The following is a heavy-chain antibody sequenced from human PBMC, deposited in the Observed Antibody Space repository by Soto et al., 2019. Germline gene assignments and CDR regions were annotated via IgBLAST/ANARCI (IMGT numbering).Heavy chain of an antibody. Sequence: QVQLVQSGAEVKKPGASVKVSCKASGYTFTSNAMHWVRQAPGQRLEWMGRIDAGNGNTKYSQKFQGRVTITRDTSASTAYMELSSLRSEDTAVFYCARDVGATGDWGQGTLVTVSS. J-gene: IGHJ4*02. V-gene: IGHV1-3*01. D-gene: IGHD1-26*01. CDR1: GYTFTSNA. CDR2: IDAGNGNT. CDR3: ARDVGATGD.